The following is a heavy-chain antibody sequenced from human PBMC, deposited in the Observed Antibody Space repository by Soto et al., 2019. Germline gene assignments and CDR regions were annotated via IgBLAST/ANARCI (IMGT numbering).Heavy chain of an antibody. V-gene: IGHV1-18*01. Sequence: ASVNVSCKASGYSFTSYGIGWVRQAPGHGLEWIGWISAYNGKTNYAKNLQGSVTMTTDTSKNTAYMELRSLRSDDTAVYYCTEEVRSGRRWFDPWGQATLVTVS. J-gene: IGHJ5*02. CDR1: GYSFTSYG. CDR3: TEEVRSGRRWFDP. CDR2: ISAYNGKT.